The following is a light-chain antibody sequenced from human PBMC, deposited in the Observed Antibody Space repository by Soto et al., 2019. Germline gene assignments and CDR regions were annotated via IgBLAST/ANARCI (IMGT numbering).Light chain of an antibody. Sequence: QSVLTQPPSVSGAPGQWVTISCTGSNSNFGAGFDVHWYQQLPGTAPKLLIYGITNRPSGVPDRFSGSKSGTSASLAITGLQADDEAVYYCQSYDRSLSGYVFGTGTKLTVL. CDR2: GIT. CDR1: NSNFGAGFD. J-gene: IGLJ1*01. V-gene: IGLV1-40*01. CDR3: QSYDRSLSGYV.